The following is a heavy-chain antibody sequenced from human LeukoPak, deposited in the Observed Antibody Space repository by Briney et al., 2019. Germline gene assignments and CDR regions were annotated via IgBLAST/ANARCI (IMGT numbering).Heavy chain of an antibody. Sequence: PSETLSLTCAVYGGSFSGYYWSWIRQPPGKGLEWIGEINHSGSTNYNPSLKSRVTISVDTSKNQFSLKLSSVTAADTAVYYCAKPYYYDSSGFIDPWGQGTLVTVSS. CDR3: AKPYYYDSSGFIDP. D-gene: IGHD3-22*01. J-gene: IGHJ5*02. V-gene: IGHV4-34*01. CDR2: INHSGST. CDR1: GGSFSGYY.